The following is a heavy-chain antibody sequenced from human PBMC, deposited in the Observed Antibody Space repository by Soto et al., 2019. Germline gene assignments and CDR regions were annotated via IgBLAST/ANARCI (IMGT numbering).Heavy chain of an antibody. CDR1: GYTFTSYD. V-gene: IGHV1-8*01. CDR2: MNPNSGNT. J-gene: IGHJ4*02. Sequence: QVQLVQSGAEVKKPGASVKVSCKASGYTFTSYDINWVRQATGQGLEWMGWMNPNSGNTGYAQKFQGRVPMTRNTSISTAYLELSSLRSEDTAVYYCAKFRMVRGVTYFDYWGQGTLVTVSS. D-gene: IGHD3-10*01. CDR3: AKFRMVRGVTYFDY.